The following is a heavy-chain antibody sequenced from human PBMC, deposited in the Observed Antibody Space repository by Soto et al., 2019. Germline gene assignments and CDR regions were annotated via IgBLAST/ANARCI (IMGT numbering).Heavy chain of an antibody. CDR1: GGSISGRC. Sequence: ETLSLTCTVSGGSISGRCWSWVRQSPGKGLEWIGYFCYTGSTNYNPSLKSRVTISVDRSKTQCSLKLTSVTAADTAVYYCAKSHYDSSGYYIIDHWGQGTLVTVSS. CDR2: FCYTGST. J-gene: IGHJ5*02. V-gene: IGHV4-59*01. CDR3: AKSHYDSSGYYIIDH. D-gene: IGHD3-22*01.